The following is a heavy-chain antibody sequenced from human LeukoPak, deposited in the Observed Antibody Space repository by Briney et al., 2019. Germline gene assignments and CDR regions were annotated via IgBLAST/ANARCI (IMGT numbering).Heavy chain of an antibody. CDR1: GGTFSSYA. CDR2: IIPILGIA. V-gene: IGHV1-69*04. D-gene: IGHD3-10*01. J-gene: IGHJ4*02. Sequence: GSSVKVSCKASGGTFSSYAISWVRQAPGQGLEWMGRIIPILGIANYAQKFQGRVTTTADKSTSTAYMELSSLRSEDTAVYYCARDGPTGGDYWGQGTLVTVSS. CDR3: ARDGPTGGDY.